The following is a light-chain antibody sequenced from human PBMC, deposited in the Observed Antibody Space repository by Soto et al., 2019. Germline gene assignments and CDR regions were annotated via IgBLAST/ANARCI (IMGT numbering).Light chain of an antibody. V-gene: IGLV2-14*03. CDR2: AVS. J-gene: IGLJ2*01. CDR1: SSDVGDHNS. CDR3: GSYTTSITVI. Sequence: QSAPTQPASVSGSPGQSITISCTGTSSDVGDHNSVSWYQQQPGKAPKLMIYAVSNRPSGVSNRFSGSKSGNTASLTISGLQADDEADYYCGSYTTSITVIFGGGTQLTVL.